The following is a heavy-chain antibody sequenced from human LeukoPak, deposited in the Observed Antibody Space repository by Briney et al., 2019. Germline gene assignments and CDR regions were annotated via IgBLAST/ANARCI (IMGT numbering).Heavy chain of an antibody. CDR2: ISYSGST. V-gene: IGHV4-61*01. CDR3: ARGYRNNGRSDY. D-gene: IGHD1-1*01. CDR1: GGSVSSDSNY. J-gene: IGHJ4*02. Sequence: SETLSLTCSVSGGSVSSDSNYWSWIRQPPGKGLEWIGYISYSGSTDYNPSLKSRVSISLGTSKNQVSLKLNSVTAADTAVYYCARGYRNNGRSDYWGQGTLVTVSS.